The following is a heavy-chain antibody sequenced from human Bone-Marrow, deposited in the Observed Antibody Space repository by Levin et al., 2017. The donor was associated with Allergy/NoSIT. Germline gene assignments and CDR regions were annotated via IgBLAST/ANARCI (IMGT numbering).Heavy chain of an antibody. CDR2: IGGSTVDT. CDR3: AKEERPAYFDY. J-gene: IGHJ4*02. V-gene: IGHV3-23*01. Sequence: SCATSGFTFSSYTMSWVRQAPGKGPEWVAAIGGSTVDTYYGDSVKGRFTISRDNSKKTLFLQMNSLRVEDTALYYCAKEERPAYFDYWGQGTPVTVSS. CDR1: GFTFSSYT.